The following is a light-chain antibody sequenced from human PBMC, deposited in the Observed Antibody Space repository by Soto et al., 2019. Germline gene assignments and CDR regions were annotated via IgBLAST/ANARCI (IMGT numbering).Light chain of an antibody. J-gene: IGLJ3*02. CDR2: EDS. Sequence: QSALTQPASVSGSPGQSITISCTGTSSDAGSYNFVSWYQQHPDKAPKVMIYEDSKRPSGVSNRFSGSKSGNTASLTISGLQAEDEADYYCCSYASSSTYWVFGGGTQLTVL. V-gene: IGLV2-23*01. CDR3: CSYASSSTYWV. CDR1: SSDAGSYNF.